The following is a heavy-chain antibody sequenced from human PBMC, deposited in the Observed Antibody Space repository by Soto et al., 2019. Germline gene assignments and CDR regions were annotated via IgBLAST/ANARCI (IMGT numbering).Heavy chain of an antibody. CDR2: IIPIFGTA. D-gene: IGHD7-27*01. V-gene: IGHV1-69*13. Sequence: ASVKVSCKASGGTFSSYAISWVRQAPGQGLEWMGGIIPIFGTANYAQKFQGRVTITADESTSTAYMELSSLRSEDTAVYYCARVIWGIYYYYYGMDVWGQGTKVPVSS. CDR1: GGTFSSYA. CDR3: ARVIWGIYYYYYGMDV. J-gene: IGHJ6*02.